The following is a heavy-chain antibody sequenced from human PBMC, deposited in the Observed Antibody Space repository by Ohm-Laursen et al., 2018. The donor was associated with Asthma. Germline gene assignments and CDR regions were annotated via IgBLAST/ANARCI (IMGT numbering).Heavy chain of an antibody. Sequence: TLSLTCSVSGGSISSANYFWSWIRQPPGKGLEWMGYIDHSGAAYYKSSLQSRVTISVDTSKNQFSLSLSSVTAADTAVYYCARVLDDSSGYGFDFWGQGTLVTVSS. V-gene: IGHV4-30-4*08. CDR1: GGSISSANYF. D-gene: IGHD3-22*01. CDR3: ARVLDDSSGYGFDF. J-gene: IGHJ4*02. CDR2: IDHSGAA.